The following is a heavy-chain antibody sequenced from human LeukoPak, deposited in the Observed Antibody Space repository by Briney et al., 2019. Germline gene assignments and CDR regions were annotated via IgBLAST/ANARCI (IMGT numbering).Heavy chain of an antibody. J-gene: IGHJ4*02. D-gene: IGHD2-15*01. CDR3: ARLSGGSYYSLDY. CDR2: INPGNGNT. CDR1: GYTFTTYA. Sequence: ASVKVSCKASGYTFTTYAIHWVRQAPGQRLEWMGWINPGNGNTKYSQIFQGRVAITRDTSASTVYMELSSLRSEDTAVYYCARLSGGSYYSLDYWGQGTLVTVSS. V-gene: IGHV1-3*01.